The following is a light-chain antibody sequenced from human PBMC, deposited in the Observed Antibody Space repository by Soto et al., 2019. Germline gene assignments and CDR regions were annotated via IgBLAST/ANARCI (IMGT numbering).Light chain of an antibody. Sequence: EVVLTQSPDTLSLSPGEGATLSCRASQSIANNFLAWYQQKPGQAPRLLIYGASSRATGIPDRFSGSGSGTDFTLTISRLEPEDFAVFYCQQYAYLPLTFGGGNKVEIK. CDR2: GAS. CDR1: QSIANNF. CDR3: QQYAYLPLT. J-gene: IGKJ4*01. V-gene: IGKV3-20*01.